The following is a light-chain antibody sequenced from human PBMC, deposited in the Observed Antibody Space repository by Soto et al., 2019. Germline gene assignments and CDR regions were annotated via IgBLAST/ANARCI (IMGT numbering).Light chain of an antibody. CDR3: CSYVGASLYV. V-gene: IGLV1-44*01. CDR1: SSNIGDNP. CDR2: IND. Sequence: QSVVTQPPSPSGTPGPRITISCSGSSSNIGDNPVNWYQQLPGAAPKLLIYINDQRPSGVPDRFSGSKSGTSASLAISGLQPEDEADYYCCSYVGASLYVFGTGTKVTVL. J-gene: IGLJ1*01.